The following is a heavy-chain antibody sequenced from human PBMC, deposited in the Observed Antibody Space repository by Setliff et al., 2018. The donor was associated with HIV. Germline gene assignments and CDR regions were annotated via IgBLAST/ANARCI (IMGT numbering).Heavy chain of an antibody. Sequence: KTSETLSLTCAVYGGSFSGYYWSWIRQPPGKGLEWIGEINHSGSTNYNPSLKSRVTISVDTSKNQFSLKLRSVTAADTALYYCARGRYRSRWYASDHYYIDVWGKGTTVTVSS. D-gene: IGHD6-13*01. V-gene: IGHV4-34*01. J-gene: IGHJ6*03. CDR3: ARGRYRSRWYASDHYYIDV. CDR1: GGSFSGYY. CDR2: INHSGST.